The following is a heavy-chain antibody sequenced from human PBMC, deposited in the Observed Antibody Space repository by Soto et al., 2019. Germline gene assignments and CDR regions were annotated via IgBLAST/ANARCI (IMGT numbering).Heavy chain of an antibody. V-gene: IGHV3-23*01. J-gene: IGHJ5*02. CDR3: ATNPHIGYDYSWFAH. CDR2: IRATADSP. CDR1: GFTFTSYA. Sequence: EVQLLESGGGLVQPGGSLRLSCAASGFTFTSYAMTWVRQAPGKGLELVSGIRATADSPYYADSVKGRFTISKDNSNNSLYLRMNSLRAEDTAVYYCATNPHIGYDYSWFAHWGQRTLVTVSS. D-gene: IGHD3-22*01.